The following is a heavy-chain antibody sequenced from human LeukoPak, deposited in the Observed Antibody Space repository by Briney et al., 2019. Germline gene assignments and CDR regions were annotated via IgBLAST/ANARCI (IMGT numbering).Heavy chain of an antibody. CDR1: GGSFSGYY. CDR2: IKYTGST. J-gene: IGHJ1*01. D-gene: IGHD2-15*01. CDR3: ARLGYCSGGSCNSYFQH. V-gene: IGHV4-34*01. Sequence: SETLSLTCAVYGGSFSGYYWSWIRQSPGKGLEWIGEIKYTGSTNYNPSVKSRVTISGDTSKNQFSLHLSPVTAADTAVYYCARLGYCSGGSCNSYFQHWGQGTLVTVSS.